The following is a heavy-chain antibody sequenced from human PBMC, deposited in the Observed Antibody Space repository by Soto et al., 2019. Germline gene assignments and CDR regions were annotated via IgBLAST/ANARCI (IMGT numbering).Heavy chain of an antibody. CDR2: ISGSGGST. V-gene: IGHV3-23*01. Sequence: GGSLRLSCAASGFTFSSYAMSWVRQAPGKGLEWVSAISGSGGSTYYADSVKGRFTISRDNSKNTLYLQMNSLRAEDTAVYYCAKERHYGSGSYVPEYFQHWGQGTLVTVSS. J-gene: IGHJ1*01. D-gene: IGHD3-10*01. CDR3: AKERHYGSGSYVPEYFQH. CDR1: GFTFSSYA.